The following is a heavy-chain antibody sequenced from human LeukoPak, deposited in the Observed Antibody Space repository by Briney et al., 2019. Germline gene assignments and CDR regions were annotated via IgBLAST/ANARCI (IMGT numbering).Heavy chain of an antibody. CDR2: IYTSGST. V-gene: IGHV4-61*02. Sequence: PSQTLSLTCTVSGGSISSGTYYWNWIRQPAGKGLEWIGRIYTSGSTYYNPSLKSRVTISVDTSKNQFSLKLTSVTAADTAMYYCARDPYDTSANDAFDIWGQGTMVSVSS. D-gene: IGHD3-22*01. CDR3: ARDPYDTSANDAFDI. CDR1: GGSISSGTYY. J-gene: IGHJ3*02.